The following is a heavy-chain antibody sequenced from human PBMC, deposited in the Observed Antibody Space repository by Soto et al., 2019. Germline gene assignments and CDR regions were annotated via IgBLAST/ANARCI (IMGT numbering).Heavy chain of an antibody. CDR3: ARAREMVTETTLGNFDY. CDR2: ISPKSGDT. V-gene: IGHV1-2*02. Sequence: QVQLVQSGDEVQKSGASVKVSCEASGYIFTGYYIHWMRQAPGQGLEWMGWISPKSGDTNLAQKFKGRVTLTRDTSITTAYMELTRLTSDDTALYYCARAREMVTETTLGNFDYWGQGTLVTVSS. J-gene: IGHJ4*02. D-gene: IGHD2-21*02. CDR1: GYIFTGYY.